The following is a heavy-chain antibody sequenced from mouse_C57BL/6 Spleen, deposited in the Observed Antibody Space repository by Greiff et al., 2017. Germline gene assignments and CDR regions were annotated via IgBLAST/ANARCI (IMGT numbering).Heavy chain of an antibody. CDR2: ISRGGEYI. Sequence: DVQLVESGEGLVKPGGSLKLSCAASGFTFSSYAMSWVRQTPEKRLEWVAYISRGGEYIYYADTVKGRFAIYRDNARNTLYLQMSSLKSEDTAMYYCTRAETGSAWFAYWGQGTLVTVSA. CDR1: GFTFSSYA. CDR3: TRAETGSAWFAY. V-gene: IGHV5-9-1*02. D-gene: IGHD4-1*01. J-gene: IGHJ3*01.